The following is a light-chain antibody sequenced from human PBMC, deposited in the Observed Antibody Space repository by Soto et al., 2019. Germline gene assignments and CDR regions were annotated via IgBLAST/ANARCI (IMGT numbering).Light chain of an antibody. CDR2: AAS. Sequence: IQMTQSPSILSASVGDRVTITCLAGRDTNYWLEWYQQKPGKAPKLLIYAASSLQSGVPSRFSGSGSGTDFTLTISSLQPEDFEPYYCQQSYSNPLTFGQGTKVDIK. CDR1: RDTNYW. V-gene: IGKV1-39*01. J-gene: IGKJ1*01. CDR3: QQSYSNPLT.